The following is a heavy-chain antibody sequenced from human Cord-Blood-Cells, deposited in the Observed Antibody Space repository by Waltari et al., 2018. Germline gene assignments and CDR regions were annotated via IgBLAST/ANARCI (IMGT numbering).Heavy chain of an antibody. J-gene: IGHJ3*02. V-gene: IGHV4-34*01. CDR1: GGSFSGYY. D-gene: IGHD2-2*01. Sequence: QVQLQQWGAGLLKPSETLSLTCAVYGGSFSGYYWSWFRQPPGKGLEWMGEIKHTESTNYNPSLKSRVTISVDTSKNQFSLKLSSVTAADTAVYYCARGACSSTSCYGAFDIWGQGTMVTVSS. CDR3: ARGACSSTSCYGAFDI. CDR2: IKHTEST.